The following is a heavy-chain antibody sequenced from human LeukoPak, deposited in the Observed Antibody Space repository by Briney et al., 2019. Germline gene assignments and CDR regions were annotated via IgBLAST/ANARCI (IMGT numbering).Heavy chain of an antibody. V-gene: IGHV3-33*01. J-gene: IGHJ4*02. CDR3: ARGQSLNDY. CDR1: GFTFSSYG. Sequence: GGSLRLSCAASGFTFSSYGMHWVRQAPGKGLEWVAIIWDDGTTKLYADSVKGRFTISRDNSKNTVFLQMNSLRAEDTAVYYCARGQSLNDYWGQGTLVTVSS. CDR2: IWDDGTTK.